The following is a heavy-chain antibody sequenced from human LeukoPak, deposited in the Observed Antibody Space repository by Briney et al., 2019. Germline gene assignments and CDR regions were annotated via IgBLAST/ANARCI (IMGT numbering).Heavy chain of an antibody. CDR2: ISGSGGST. D-gene: IGHD3-22*01. CDR3: ARGYYGSSGSSDY. V-gene: IGHV3-23*01. CDR1: GFTFTNYA. J-gene: IGHJ4*02. Sequence: GGSLRLSCAASGFTFTNYAMNWVRQAPGKGLEWVSSISGSGGSTYYADSVKGRFTISRDNAKNSLYLQMNSLRAEDTAVYYCARGYYGSSGSSDYWGQGTLVTVSS.